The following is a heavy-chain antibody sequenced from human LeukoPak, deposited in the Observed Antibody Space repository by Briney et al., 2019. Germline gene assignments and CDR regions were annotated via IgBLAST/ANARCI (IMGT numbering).Heavy chain of an antibody. D-gene: IGHD5-24*01. CDR2: INSDGSTT. V-gene: IGHV3-74*01. J-gene: IGHJ4*02. Sequence: GGSLRLSCAASGFTFRSYWMHWVRQAPGKGLVWVSRINSDGSTTSYADSVKGRFTISRDNSKNTLYLQMNSLRAEDTAVYYCAKDRDGDGYNTGPLGYWGQGTLVTVSS. CDR1: GFTFRSYW. CDR3: AKDRDGDGYNTGPLGY.